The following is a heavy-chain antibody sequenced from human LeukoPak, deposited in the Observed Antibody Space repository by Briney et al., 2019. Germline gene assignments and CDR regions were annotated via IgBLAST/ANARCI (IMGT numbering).Heavy chain of an antibody. D-gene: IGHD3-10*01. J-gene: IGHJ3*02. CDR2: ISGSGGST. CDR1: GFTFNTYA. V-gene: IGHV3-23*01. Sequence: GGSLRLSCAASGFTFNTYAMSWVRQAPGKGLEWVSAISGSGGSTYYADSVKGRFTISRDNSKNTLYLQMNSLRAEDTAVYYCARVWAGITMVRGVIMAAFDIWGQGTMVTVSS. CDR3: ARVWAGITMVRGVIMAAFDI.